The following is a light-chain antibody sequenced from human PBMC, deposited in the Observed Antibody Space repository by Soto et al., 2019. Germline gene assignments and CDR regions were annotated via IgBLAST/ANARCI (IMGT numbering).Light chain of an antibody. CDR2: DAS. Sequence: DIQMTQSPSTRSASVGDRVTISCRASQSISSWLAWYQQKPGMTPKLLIYDASRLESGVPSRFSGSGSGTEFTLTISSLQPDDFATYYCQQYNDYVNSFGQGTKLEMK. CDR3: QQYNDYVNS. CDR1: QSISSW. V-gene: IGKV1-5*01. J-gene: IGKJ2*01.